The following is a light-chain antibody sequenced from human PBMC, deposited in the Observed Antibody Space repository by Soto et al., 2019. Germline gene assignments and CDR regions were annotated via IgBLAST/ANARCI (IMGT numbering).Light chain of an antibody. Sequence: EIGLTQSPATLSLPPGERATLSCRASQSVSRYLAWYQQKPGQAPRLLIYDASNRATGIPARFSGSRSGTDFTLTISSLEPEDFAVYYCQQRSNWPITFGQGARLEIK. J-gene: IGKJ5*01. CDR1: QSVSRY. CDR2: DAS. V-gene: IGKV3-11*01. CDR3: QQRSNWPIT.